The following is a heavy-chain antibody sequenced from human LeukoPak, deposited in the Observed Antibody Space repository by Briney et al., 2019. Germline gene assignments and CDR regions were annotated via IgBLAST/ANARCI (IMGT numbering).Heavy chain of an antibody. J-gene: IGHJ4*02. CDR1: DGSISSSLYS. D-gene: IGHD3-3*01. V-gene: IGHV4-39*01. CDR3: ARQRNYDFGY. Sequence: SETLSLTCTVSDGSISSSLYSWAWIRQPPGKGLEWIGGIYSSGSTYYNPSLKTRVTISVDTSKKQFSLTLSSVTAADTAVYYCARQRNYDFGYWGQGTLVTVSS. CDR2: IYSSGST.